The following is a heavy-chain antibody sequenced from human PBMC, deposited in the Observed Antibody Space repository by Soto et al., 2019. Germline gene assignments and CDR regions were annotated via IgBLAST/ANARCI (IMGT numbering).Heavy chain of an antibody. CDR3: AISKDRGGRTTFIS. Sequence: GGSLRLSCAGSGFTFDDNSIHWVRQAPEKGLEWVSGINWKSDIGYADSVKGRFTISRDNAENSLYLQMNSLRAEDKALYYCAISKDRGGRTTFISWGQRTQVPVSS. J-gene: IGHJ5*02. D-gene: IGHD3-16*01. CDR1: GFTFDDNS. V-gene: IGHV3-9*01. CDR2: INWKSDI.